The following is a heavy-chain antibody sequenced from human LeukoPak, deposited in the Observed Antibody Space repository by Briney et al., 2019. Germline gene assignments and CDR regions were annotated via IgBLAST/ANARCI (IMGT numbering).Heavy chain of an antibody. CDR3: AKWSRFLEWPRTPYYYYGMDV. D-gene: IGHD3-3*01. CDR1: GFTFSSYA. Sequence: TGGSLGLSCAASGFTFSSYAMSWVRQAPGKGLEWVSAISGSGGSTYYADSVKGRFTISRDNSKNTLYLQMNSLRAEDTAVYYCAKWSRFLEWPRTPYYYYGMDVWGQGTTVTVSS. J-gene: IGHJ6*02. V-gene: IGHV3-23*01. CDR2: ISGSGGST.